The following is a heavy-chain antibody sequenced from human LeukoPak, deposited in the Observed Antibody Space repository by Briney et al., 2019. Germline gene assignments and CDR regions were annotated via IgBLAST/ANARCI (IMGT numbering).Heavy chain of an antibody. CDR1: GYTFTSYY. CDR3: ARDGPGIAVAGTFDY. J-gene: IGHJ4*02. D-gene: IGHD6-19*01. V-gene: IGHV1-18*04. CDR2: IGAYNGNT. Sequence: ASVKVSCKASGYTFTSYYMHWVRQAPGQGLEWMGWIGAYNGNTNYAQKLQGRVTMTTDTSTSTAYMELRSLRSDDTAVYYCARDGPGIAVAGTFDYWGQGTLVTVSS.